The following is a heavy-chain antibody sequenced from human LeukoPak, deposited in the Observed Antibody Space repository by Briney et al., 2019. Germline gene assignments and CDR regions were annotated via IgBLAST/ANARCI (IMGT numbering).Heavy chain of an antibody. CDR1: GGSISSSSFH. V-gene: IGHV4-39*07. CDR3: ARGGHSGFDY. CDR2: VFHSGST. D-gene: IGHD5-12*01. J-gene: IGHJ4*02. Sequence: SETLSLTCTVSGGSISSSSFHWGWIRQPPGKGLEWIGTVFHSGSTYYNPSLESRITISVDTSKNQFSLKLSSVTAADTAVYYCARGGHSGFDYWGQGTLVTVSS.